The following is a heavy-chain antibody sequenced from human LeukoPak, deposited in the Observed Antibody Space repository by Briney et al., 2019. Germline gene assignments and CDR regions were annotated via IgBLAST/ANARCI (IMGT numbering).Heavy chain of an antibody. J-gene: IGHJ5*02. V-gene: IGHV1-18*01. CDR3: ASTMTGNWFDP. CDR1: GYTFTSYG. CDR2: ISAYNGST. Sequence: ASVKVSCKASGYTFTSYGISWVRQAPGQGLEWMGWISAYNGSTNYAQKLQGRVTMTTDTSTSTAYMELRSLRSDDTAVYYCASTMTGNWFDPWGQGTLVTVSS. D-gene: IGHD3-22*01.